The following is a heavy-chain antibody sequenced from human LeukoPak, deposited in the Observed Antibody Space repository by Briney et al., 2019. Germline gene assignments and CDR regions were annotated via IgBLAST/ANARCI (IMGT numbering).Heavy chain of an antibody. CDR1: GFTVSSNY. Sequence: GGSLRLSCAASGFTVSSNYMSWVRQAPGKRREWVSVIYSGGSTYYADSVKGRFTISRDNSKNTLYLQMNSLRVEETGVYYCASEYYCGSGSFSEGYWGQGTLVTVSS. J-gene: IGHJ4*02. CDR2: IYSGGST. V-gene: IGHV3-53*01. CDR3: ASEYYCGSGSFSEGY. D-gene: IGHD3-10*01.